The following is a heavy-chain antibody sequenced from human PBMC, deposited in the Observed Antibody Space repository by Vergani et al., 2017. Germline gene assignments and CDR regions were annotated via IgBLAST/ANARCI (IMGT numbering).Heavy chain of an antibody. V-gene: IGHV1-46*03. CDR2: INPSGGST. J-gene: IGHJ5*02. D-gene: IGHD2-2*01. Sequence: QVQLVQSGAEVKKPGASVKVSCKASGYTFTSYYMHWVRQAPGQGLEWMGIINPSGGSTSYAQKFQGRVTMTRDTSTSTVDMELSSLRSEDTAVYYCAXVGGYCSSTSCPNTWFDPWGQGTLVTVSS. CDR3: AXVGGYCSSTSCPNTWFDP. CDR1: GYTFTSYY.